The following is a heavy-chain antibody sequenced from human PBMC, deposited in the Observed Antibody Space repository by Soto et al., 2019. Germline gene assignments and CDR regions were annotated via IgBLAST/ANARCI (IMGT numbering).Heavy chain of an antibody. V-gene: IGHV1-8*01. CDR2: MNPNTGHT. CDR1: GYTFTSHD. J-gene: IGHJ5*02. Sequence: VQLVQSGAEVKKPGASVKVSCKASGYTFTSHDINWMRQTTGQGLEWMGWMNPNTGHTNYAQKFQGRVTMTRYTSVSTAYMELTNLRSEDTAIYYCASDMSTTWGQGTLVTVSS. D-gene: IGHD3-16*01. CDR3: ASDMSTT.